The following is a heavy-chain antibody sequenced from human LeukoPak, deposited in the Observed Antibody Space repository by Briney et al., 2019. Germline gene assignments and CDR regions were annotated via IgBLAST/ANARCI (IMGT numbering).Heavy chain of an antibody. V-gene: IGHV4-4*07. CDR1: GGSISSYY. Sequence: PSETLSLTCTVSGGSISSYYWSWIRQPAGKGLEWIGRIYTSGSTNYNPSLKSRATMSVDTSKNQFSLKLSSVTAADTAVYYCARDSATCTNGVCYYYFDYWGQGTLVTVSS. CDR3: ARDSATCTNGVCYYYFDY. D-gene: IGHD2-8*01. J-gene: IGHJ4*02. CDR2: IYTSGST.